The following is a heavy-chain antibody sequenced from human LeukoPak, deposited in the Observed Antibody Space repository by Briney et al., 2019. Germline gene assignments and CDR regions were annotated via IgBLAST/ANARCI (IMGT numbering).Heavy chain of an antibody. J-gene: IGHJ4*02. CDR1: GDSFRSGGLY. Sequence: SETLSLTCTLSGDSFRSGGLYWGWIRQPPGKRPEWIGDSFHTGKTNYNPSLRSRATISLDTSKSQFSLKLSSVTAADTAVYYCARGIGDYGDYDYWGQGTLVTVSS. V-gene: IGHV4-61*08. CDR3: ARGIGDYGDYDY. D-gene: IGHD4-17*01. CDR2: SFHTGKT.